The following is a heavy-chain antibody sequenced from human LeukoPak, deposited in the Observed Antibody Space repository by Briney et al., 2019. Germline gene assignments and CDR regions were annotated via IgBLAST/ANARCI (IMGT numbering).Heavy chain of an antibody. CDR2: ISGSGGST. CDR1: GFTFSSYA. CDR3: ARWGGYDPKNYFDY. Sequence: PGGSLRLSCAASGFTFSSYAMSWVRQAPGKGLEWVSAISGSGGSTYYADSVKGRFTISRDNAKNSLYLQMNSLRAEDTAVYYCARWGGYDPKNYFDYWGQGTLVTVSS. J-gene: IGHJ4*02. D-gene: IGHD5-12*01. V-gene: IGHV3-23*01.